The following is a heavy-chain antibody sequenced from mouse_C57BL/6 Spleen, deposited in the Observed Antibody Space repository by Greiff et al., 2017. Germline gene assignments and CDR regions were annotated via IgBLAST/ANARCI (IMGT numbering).Heavy chain of an antibody. Sequence: EVQLQQSGGGLVKPGGSLKLSCAASGFTFSDYGMHWVRQAPEKGLEWVAYISSGSSTIYYADTVKGRFTISRDNAKNTLFLQMTSLRSEDTAIYYCATGWRDYWGQGTSVTVSS. V-gene: IGHV5-17*01. CDR1: GFTFSDYG. CDR2: ISSGSSTI. J-gene: IGHJ4*01. CDR3: ATGWRDY.